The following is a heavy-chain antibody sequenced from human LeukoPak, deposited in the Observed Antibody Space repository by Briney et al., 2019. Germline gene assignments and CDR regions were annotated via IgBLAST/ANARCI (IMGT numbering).Heavy chain of an antibody. J-gene: IGHJ4*02. D-gene: IGHD2-2*01. CDR2: IYSGGTT. Sequence: PGGSLRLSCAASGFTFSSYGMHWVRQAPGKGLEWVSVIYSGGTTYYVDSVKGRFSISRDSSKNTVYLQMNSLRAEDTAVYYCARDACSGSGCLDFWGQGSLVTVSS. CDR3: ARDACSGSGCLDF. V-gene: IGHV3-66*01. CDR1: GFTFSSYG.